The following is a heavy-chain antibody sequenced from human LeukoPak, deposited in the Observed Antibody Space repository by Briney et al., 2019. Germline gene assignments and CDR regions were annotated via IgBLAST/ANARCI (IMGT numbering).Heavy chain of an antibody. CDR1: GGSISSGSYY. CDR2: IYTSGST. CDR3: ARRGKRIVGATTGFDY. J-gene: IGHJ4*02. Sequence: PSETLSLTCTVSGGSISSGSYYWSWIRQPAGKGLEWIGRIYTSGSTNYNPSLKSRVTISVDTSKNQFSLKLSSVTAADTAVYYCARRGKRIVGATTGFDYWGQGTLVTVSS. D-gene: IGHD1-26*01. V-gene: IGHV4-61*02.